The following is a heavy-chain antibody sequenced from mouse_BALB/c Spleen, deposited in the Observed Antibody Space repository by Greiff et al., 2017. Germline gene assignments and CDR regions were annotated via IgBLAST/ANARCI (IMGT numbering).Heavy chain of an antibody. J-gene: IGHJ1*01. Sequence: EVQVVESGGGLVKPGGSLKLSCAASGFTFSSYAMSWVRQTPEKRLEWVASISSGGSTYYPDSVKGRFTISRDNARNILYLQMSSLRSEDTAMYYCAGRDYYGSSYGYFDVWGAGTTVTVSS. CDR3: AGRDYYGSSYGYFDV. V-gene: IGHV5-6-5*01. CDR1: GFTFSSYA. D-gene: IGHD1-1*01. CDR2: ISSGGST.